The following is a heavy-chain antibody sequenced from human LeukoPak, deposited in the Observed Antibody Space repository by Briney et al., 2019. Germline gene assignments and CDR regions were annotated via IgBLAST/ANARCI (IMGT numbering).Heavy chain of an antibody. D-gene: IGHD3-3*01. CDR3: ARVSVTYYDFWSGYYTGYYYYYMDV. Sequence: ASVKVSCKASGYTFTSYDIDWVRQATGQGLEWMGWMNPNSGNTGYAQKFQGRVTITRNTSISTAYMELSSLRSEDTAVYYCARVSVTYYDFWSGYYTGYYYYYMDVWGKGTTVTVSS. V-gene: IGHV1-8*03. CDR2: MNPNSGNT. J-gene: IGHJ6*03. CDR1: GYTFTSYD.